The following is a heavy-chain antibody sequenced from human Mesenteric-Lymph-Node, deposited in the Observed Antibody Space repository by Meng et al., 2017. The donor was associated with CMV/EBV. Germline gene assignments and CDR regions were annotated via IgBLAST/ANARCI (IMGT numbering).Heavy chain of an antibody. CDR1: GGSISSYY. J-gene: IGHJ6*02. CDR2: INHSGST. V-gene: IGHV4-34*01. CDR3: VRHVSPFNYGHYYYGMDV. Sequence: SETLSLTCTVSGGSISSYYWSWIRQPPGKGLEWIGEINHSGSTNYNPSLKSRVTISVDTSKNQFSLRMNSVTAADTAVYYCVRHVSPFNYGHYYYGMDVWGQGTTVTVSS. D-gene: IGHD4-17*01.